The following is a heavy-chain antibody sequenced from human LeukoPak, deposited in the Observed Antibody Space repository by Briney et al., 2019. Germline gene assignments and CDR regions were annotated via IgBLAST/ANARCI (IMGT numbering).Heavy chain of an antibody. J-gene: IGHJ4*02. CDR2: INPNSGGT. Sequence: ASVKVSCKASGYTFTSYDINWVRQATGQGLEWMGWINPNSGGTNYAQKFQGRVTMTRDTSISTAYMELSRLRSDDTAVYYCARDPDSSGFDYWGQGTLVTVSS. CDR1: GYTFTSYD. V-gene: IGHV1-2*02. CDR3: ARDPDSSGFDY. D-gene: IGHD6-19*01.